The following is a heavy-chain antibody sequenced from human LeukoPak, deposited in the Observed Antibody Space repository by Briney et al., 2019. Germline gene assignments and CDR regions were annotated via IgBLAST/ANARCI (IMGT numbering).Heavy chain of an antibody. CDR3: ARGGDYLDY. J-gene: IGHJ4*02. CDR1: GFTFSSYA. Sequence: PGRSLRLSCAASGFTFSSYAMHWVRQAPGKGLEWVAVISYDGSNKYYADSVKGRFTISRDNSKNTLYLRMNSLRAEDTAVYYCARGGDYLDYWGQGTLVTVSS. V-gene: IGHV3-30*04. D-gene: IGHD4-17*01. CDR2: ISYDGSNK.